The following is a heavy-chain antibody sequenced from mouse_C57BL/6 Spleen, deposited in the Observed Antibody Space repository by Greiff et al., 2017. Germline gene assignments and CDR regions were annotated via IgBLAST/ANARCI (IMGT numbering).Heavy chain of an antibody. V-gene: IGHV3-6*01. CDR2: ISYDGSN. CDR3: AKPLEGLYYSNYVGAMDY. CDR1: GYSITSGYY. D-gene: IGHD2-5*01. J-gene: IGHJ4*01. Sequence: EVQLVESGPGLVKPSQSLSLTCSVTGYSITSGYYWNWIRQFPGNKLEWMGYISYDGSNNYNPSLKNRISITRDTSKNQFFLKLNSLTTEDTATYYGAKPLEGLYYSNYVGAMDYWGQGTSVTVSS.